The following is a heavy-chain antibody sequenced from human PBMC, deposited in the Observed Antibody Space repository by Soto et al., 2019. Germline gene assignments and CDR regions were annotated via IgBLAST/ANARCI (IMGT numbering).Heavy chain of an antibody. D-gene: IGHD6-25*01. CDR1: GYPLTIGA. V-gene: IGHV1-3*01. Sequence: QVQLVQSGAEVKEPGASVKVSCKASGYPLTIGAIHWVRQAPGQGLEWMGWINPANGETRFSQRFQGRVTITRDTSASTVYMELSSLKFEDTAIFYCARDDAGGSDKYWGQGSLVTVSS. CDR3: ARDDAGGSDKY. J-gene: IGHJ4*02. CDR2: INPANGET.